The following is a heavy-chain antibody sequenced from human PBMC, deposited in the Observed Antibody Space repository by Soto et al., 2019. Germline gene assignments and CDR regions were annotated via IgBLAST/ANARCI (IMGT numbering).Heavy chain of an antibody. Sequence: GGSLRLSCVASGFTFSSYSVNWVRQAPGKGLEWVSYISSGSKTIYYADSVKGRFTVSRDNAKNSQFLQMNSLRDEDTAVYYCAREDILGARSFDYWGQGTLVTVSS. D-gene: IGHD1-26*01. J-gene: IGHJ4*02. CDR3: AREDILGARSFDY. CDR1: GFTFSSYS. V-gene: IGHV3-48*02. CDR2: ISSGSKTI.